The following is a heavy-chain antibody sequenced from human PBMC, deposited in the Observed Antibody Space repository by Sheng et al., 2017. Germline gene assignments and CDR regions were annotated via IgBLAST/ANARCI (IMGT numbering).Heavy chain of an antibody. CDR2: INSDGSST. CDR1: GFTFRSCW. D-gene: IGHD1-1*01. J-gene: IGHJ4*02. Sequence: EVQLVESGGGLVQPGGSVRLSCAASGFTFRSCWMQWIRQAPGKGLVWVSRINSDGSSTNYADSVKGRFTISRDNAKNTLYLQMNSLTAEDTAVYYCVRVGSTSVGDYFDYWGQGTLVTVSS. CDR3: VRVGSTSVGDYFDY. V-gene: IGHV3-74*01.